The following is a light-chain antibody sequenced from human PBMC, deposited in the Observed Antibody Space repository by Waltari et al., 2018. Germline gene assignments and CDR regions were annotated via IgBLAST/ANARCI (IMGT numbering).Light chain of an antibody. CDR1: QSVSSN. Sequence: EIVMTQSPATLSVSPGERATLSCRASQSVSSNLAWYQQKPGQAPRLLIYVASTMATGIPARFIGSGSGTEFTLTISSLQSEDFAVYYCQQYNNWPPLTFGQGTRLEIK. J-gene: IGKJ5*01. V-gene: IGKV3-15*01. CDR3: QQYNNWPPLT. CDR2: VAS.